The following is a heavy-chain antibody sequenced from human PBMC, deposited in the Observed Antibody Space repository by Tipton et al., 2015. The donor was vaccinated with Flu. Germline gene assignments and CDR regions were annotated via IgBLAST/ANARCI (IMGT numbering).Heavy chain of an antibody. CDR1: GFTFNTHT. CDR3: ARARYSGYSYGADY. D-gene: IGHD5-12*01. Sequence: SLRLSCVASGFTFNTHTINWVRRAPGRGLEWVAFTSHDGGIKYYADSVRGRFTISRDNSKNTLNLQMNSLRPEDTAVYYCARARYSGYSYGADYWGQGTLVIVSS. V-gene: IGHV3-30*03. J-gene: IGHJ4*02. CDR2: TSHDGGIK.